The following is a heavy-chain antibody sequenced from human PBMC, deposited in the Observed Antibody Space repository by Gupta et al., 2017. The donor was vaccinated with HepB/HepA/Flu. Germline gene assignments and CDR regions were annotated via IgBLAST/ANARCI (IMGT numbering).Heavy chain of an antibody. V-gene: IGHV4-39*01. CDR2: IYYSGST. CDR3: ARHGPKVAAAGTGRWFDP. D-gene: IGHD6-13*01. J-gene: IGHJ5*02. Sequence: GWIRQPPGKGLEWIGSIYYSGSTYYNPSLKSRVTISVDTSKNQFSLKLSSVTAAETAVYYCARHGPKVAAAGTGRWFDPWGQGTLVTVSS.